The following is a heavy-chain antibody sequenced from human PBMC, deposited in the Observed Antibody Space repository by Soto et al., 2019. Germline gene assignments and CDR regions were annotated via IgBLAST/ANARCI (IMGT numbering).Heavy chain of an antibody. V-gene: IGHV1-69*01. CDR3: ASLDYDVLTGYSYDD. D-gene: IGHD3-9*01. CDR1: GGTFNNYG. Sequence: QVQLVQSGAEVKKPGSSVKVSCKASGGTFNNYGMGWVRQAPGQGLEWMGGIIPMIGRTNYAQKFQGRLTLTADASRSTAYMELRSLRSDDTAVYYCASLDYDVLTGYSYDDWGQGTLVTVSS. J-gene: IGHJ4*02. CDR2: IIPMIGRT.